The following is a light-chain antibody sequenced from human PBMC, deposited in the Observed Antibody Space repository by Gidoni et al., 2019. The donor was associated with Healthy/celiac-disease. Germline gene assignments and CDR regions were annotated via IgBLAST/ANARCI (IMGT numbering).Light chain of an antibody. CDR2: KAS. Sequence: DIKMTQSPSTLSASVGDRVTITCRASQSISSWLAWYQQKQGKAPKPLIYKASSLESGVPSRFSGSGSGTEFTLTISSLQPDDFATYYCQQYNSYLWTFGQGTKVEIK. J-gene: IGKJ1*01. V-gene: IGKV1-5*03. CDR3: QQYNSYLWT. CDR1: QSISSW.